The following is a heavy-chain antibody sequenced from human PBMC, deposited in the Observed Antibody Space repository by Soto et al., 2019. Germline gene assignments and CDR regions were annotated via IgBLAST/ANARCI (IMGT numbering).Heavy chain of an antibody. J-gene: IGHJ4*02. CDR1: GYMFVTYG. D-gene: IGHD3-10*01. V-gene: IGHV1-18*01. CDR3: ARDLDGSGSYYTDY. CDR2: ISAYNGNT. Sequence: ASVKVSCKASGYMFVTYGINWVRQAPGQGLEWMGWISAYNGNTKYAQNLQGIVTMTTDASTSTAYMEIRSLRSDDTAVYYCARDLDGSGSYYTDYWGPGILVTVS.